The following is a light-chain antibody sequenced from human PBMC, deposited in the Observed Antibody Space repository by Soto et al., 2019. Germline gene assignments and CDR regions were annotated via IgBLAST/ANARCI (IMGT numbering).Light chain of an antibody. CDR2: DVS. V-gene: IGLV2-14*01. Sequence: QSALTQPASVSGSPGQSITISCTGTSSDVGGYNYVSWYRQHPGKAPKLMIYDVSNRPSGVSNRFYGSKSGNTASLTISGLHAEDEDDYPCSSYTIRSTPYMVFGGGTKVTVL. CDR3: SSYTIRSTPYMV. J-gene: IGLJ2*01. CDR1: SSDVGGYNY.